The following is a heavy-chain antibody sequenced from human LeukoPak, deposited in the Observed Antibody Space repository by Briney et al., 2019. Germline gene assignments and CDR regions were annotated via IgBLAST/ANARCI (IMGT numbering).Heavy chain of an antibody. Sequence: ASVKVSCKASGYTLMNYYMHWVRQAPGQGLEWMGIINPYGGSASYAQKFQGRVTMTRDTSTSTVYMELSSLRSEDTAVYYCARDPRLSSGYSTGILWYFDLWGRGTLVTVSS. D-gene: IGHD3-22*01. J-gene: IGHJ2*01. CDR3: ARDPRLSSGYSTGILWYFDL. CDR1: GYTLMNYY. CDR2: INPYGGSA. V-gene: IGHV1-46*01.